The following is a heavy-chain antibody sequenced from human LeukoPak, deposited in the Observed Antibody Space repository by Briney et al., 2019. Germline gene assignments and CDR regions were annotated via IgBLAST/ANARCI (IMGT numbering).Heavy chain of an antibody. CDR3: TTILLWFGESDY. J-gene: IGHJ4*02. CDR1: GFTFSNAW. V-gene: IGHV3-15*01. Sequence: GGSLRLSCAASGFTFSNAWMSWVRQAPGKGLEWVGCIKSKTDGGTTDYAAPVKGRFTISRDDSKNTLYLQMNSLKTEDTAVYYCTTILLWFGESDYWGQGTLVTVSS. CDR2: IKSKTDGGTT. D-gene: IGHD3-10*01.